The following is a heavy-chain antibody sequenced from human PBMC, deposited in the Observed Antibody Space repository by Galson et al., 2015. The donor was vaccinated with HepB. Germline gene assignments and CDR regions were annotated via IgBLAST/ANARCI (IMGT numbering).Heavy chain of an antibody. J-gene: IGHJ3*02. Sequence: ETLSLTCTVSGGSISSYYWSWIRQPAGKGLEWIGRIYTSGSTNYNPSLKSRVTMSVDTSKNQFSLKLSSVTAADTAVYYCARDVTIFGVAPGAVDAFDIWGQGTMDTVSS. CDR3: ARDVTIFGVAPGAVDAFDI. D-gene: IGHD3-3*01. CDR2: IYTSGST. CDR1: GGSISSYY. V-gene: IGHV4-4*07.